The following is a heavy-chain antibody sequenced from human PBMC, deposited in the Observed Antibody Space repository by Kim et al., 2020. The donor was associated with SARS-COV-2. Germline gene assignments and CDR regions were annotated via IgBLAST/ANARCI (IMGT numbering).Heavy chain of an antibody. CDR1: GYTFTSYD. J-gene: IGHJ4*02. CDR3: VTYDSGDPNVDY. CDR2: MNPNNANT. Sequence: ASVKVSCKASGYTFTSYDINWVRQAAGQGLEWMGWMNPNNANTGYAQKFQGRVTMTRDTSINTAYMELSSLRSEDTAVYYCVTYDSGDPNVDYWGQGTL. V-gene: IGHV1-8*01. D-gene: IGHD3-22*01.